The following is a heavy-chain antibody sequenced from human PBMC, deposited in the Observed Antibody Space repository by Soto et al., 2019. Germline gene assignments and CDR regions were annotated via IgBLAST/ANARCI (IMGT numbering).Heavy chain of an antibody. V-gene: IGHV3-30-3*01. CDR3: ARDYATVTPNWYFDL. D-gene: IGHD4-17*01. Sequence: GGSLRLSCAASGFTFSSYAMHWVRQAPGKGLEWVAVISYDGSNKYYADSVKGRFTISRDNSKNTLYLQMNSLRAEDTAVYYCARDYATVTPNWYFDLWGRGTLVTV. CDR2: ISYDGSNK. J-gene: IGHJ2*01. CDR1: GFTFSSYA.